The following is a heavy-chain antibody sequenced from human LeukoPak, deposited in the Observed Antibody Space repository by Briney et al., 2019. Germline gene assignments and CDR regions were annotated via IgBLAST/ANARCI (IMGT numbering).Heavy chain of an antibody. V-gene: IGHV3-66*01. CDR1: GFTVSSNY. CDR3: ARDFSRVGIRGWYGGDAFDI. J-gene: IGHJ3*02. D-gene: IGHD6-19*01. Sequence: PGGSLRLSCAASGFTVSSNYMSWVRQAPGKGLEWVSVIYSGGSTYYADSVKGRFTISRDNSKNTPYPQMNSLRAEDTAVYYCARDFSRVGIRGWYGGDAFDIWGQGTMVTVSS. CDR2: IYSGGST.